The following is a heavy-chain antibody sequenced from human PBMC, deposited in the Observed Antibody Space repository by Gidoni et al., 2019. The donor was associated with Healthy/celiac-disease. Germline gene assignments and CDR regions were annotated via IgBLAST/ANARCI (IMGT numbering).Heavy chain of an antibody. Sequence: QVQLVQSGAEVKKPGASVKVSCKASGYTFTSYYMHWVRQAPGQGLEWMGIINPMGGSTSDAQKSQGRVTMTRDTSTRTAYMELSSRSSEDTAVYYWARVQGSGINDYWAKGPLVTVSS. CDR1: GYTFTSYY. V-gene: IGHV1-46*01. CDR3: ARVQGSGINDY. CDR2: INPMGGST. D-gene: IGHD3-10*01. J-gene: IGHJ4*02.